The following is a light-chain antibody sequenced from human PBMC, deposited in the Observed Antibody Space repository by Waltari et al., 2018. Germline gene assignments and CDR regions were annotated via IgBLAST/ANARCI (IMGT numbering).Light chain of an antibody. V-gene: IGLV2-14*03. CDR2: DVS. CDR1: SSDVGGYNY. J-gene: IGLJ2*01. CDR3: SSYTSSSTLSVV. Sequence: QSALTQPASVSGSPGQSITIACTGTSSDVGGYNYVSGYQQHPGKAPKLMIYDVSNRPSGVSNRFSGSKSGNTASLTISGLQAEDEADYYCSSYTSSSTLSVVFGGGTKLTVL.